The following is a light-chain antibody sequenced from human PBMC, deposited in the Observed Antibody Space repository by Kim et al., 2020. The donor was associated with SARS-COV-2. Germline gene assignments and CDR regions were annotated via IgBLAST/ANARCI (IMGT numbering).Light chain of an antibody. J-gene: IGKJ1*01. Sequence: SPGERATLSCRARQSVSSNYLAWYQQKPGQAPRLLIYGASSRATGIPDRFSGSGSGTDFTLTITRLEPEDFAVYYCQQYSSSPATFGQVTKVDIK. CDR1: QSVSSNY. V-gene: IGKV3-20*01. CDR3: QQYSSSPAT. CDR2: GAS.